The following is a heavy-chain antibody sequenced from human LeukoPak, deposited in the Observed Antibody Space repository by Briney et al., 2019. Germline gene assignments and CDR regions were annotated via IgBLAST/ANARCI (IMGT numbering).Heavy chain of an antibody. D-gene: IGHD6-19*01. CDR3: ARHPPRGQWLVGGPYYFDY. V-gene: IGHV4-39*01. J-gene: IGHJ4*02. Sequence: SETLSLTCTVSGGSISSSSYYWGWIRQPPGKGLEWIGEINHSGSTNYNPSLKSRVTISVDTSKNQFSLKLSSVTAADTAVYYCARHPPRGQWLVGGPYYFDYWGQGTLVTVSS. CDR2: INHSGST. CDR1: GGSISSSSYY.